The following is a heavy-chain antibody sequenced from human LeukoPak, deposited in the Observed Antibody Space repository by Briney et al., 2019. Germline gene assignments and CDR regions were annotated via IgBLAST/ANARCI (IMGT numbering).Heavy chain of an antibody. Sequence: PSETLSLTCTVSGGSISSYYWSWIRQHAGKGLELIGRIYTSGSTNYNPSLKSRVTMSVDTSKNQFSLKLSSVTAADTAVYYCASRISSIVGATIGAFDIWGQGTMVTVSS. D-gene: IGHD1-26*01. CDR1: GGSISSYY. CDR2: IYTSGST. J-gene: IGHJ3*02. CDR3: ASRISSIVGATIGAFDI. V-gene: IGHV4-4*07.